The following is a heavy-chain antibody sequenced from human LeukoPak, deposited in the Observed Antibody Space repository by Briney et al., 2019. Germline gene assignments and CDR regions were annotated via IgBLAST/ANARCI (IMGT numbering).Heavy chain of an antibody. CDR2: INPSGGST. D-gene: IGHD1-26*01. J-gene: IGHJ5*02. V-gene: IGHV1-46*01. CDR3: ARDSAIVGAQGFNWFDP. Sequence: GASVKVSCKASGYTFTSYYMHWVRQAPGQGLEWMGIINPSGGSTSYAQKFQGRVTMTRDTSTSTVYMELSRLRSDDTAVYYCARDSAIVGAQGFNWFDPWGQGTLVTVSS. CDR1: GYTFTSYY.